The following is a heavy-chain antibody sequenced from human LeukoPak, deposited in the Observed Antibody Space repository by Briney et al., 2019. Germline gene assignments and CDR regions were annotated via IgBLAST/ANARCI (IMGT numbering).Heavy chain of an antibody. CDR3: ARGLAVAGTEDAFDI. CDR1: GGSFSGYY. J-gene: IGHJ3*02. Sequence: PSETLSLTCAVYGGSFSGYYWIWIRQPPGKGLEWIGEINHSGSTNYNPSLKSRVTISVDTSKNQFSLRLSSVTAADTAVYYCARGLAVAGTEDAFDIWGQGTMVTVSS. D-gene: IGHD6-19*01. V-gene: IGHV4-34*01. CDR2: INHSGST.